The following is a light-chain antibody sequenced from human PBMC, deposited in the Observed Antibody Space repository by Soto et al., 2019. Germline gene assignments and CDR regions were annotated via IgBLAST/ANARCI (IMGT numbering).Light chain of an antibody. CDR1: QSIGDW. CDR3: QQHNSSPWT. CDR2: DAS. J-gene: IGKJ1*01. V-gene: IGKV1-5*01. Sequence: DIHMTQSPSTLSASVGDRITITCRASQSIGDWLAWFQQKPGKAPRLLIYDASNLESGVPLRFRGRGSGTEFPLTISSLLPDDFATYYCQQHNSSPWTFGQGTKVEIK.